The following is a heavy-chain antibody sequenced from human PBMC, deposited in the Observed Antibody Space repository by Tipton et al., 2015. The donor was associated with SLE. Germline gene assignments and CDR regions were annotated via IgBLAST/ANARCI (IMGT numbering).Heavy chain of an antibody. CDR2: IWYDGSNK. CDR3: AAHTGMAPFDY. J-gene: IGHJ4*02. V-gene: IGHV3-33*08. Sequence: SLRLSCAASGFTFSSYAMGWVRQAPGKGLEWVAVIWYDGSNKDYADSVKGRFTISRDNSKNTLYLQMNSLRAEDTAVYYCAAHTGMAPFDYWGQGTLVTVSS. CDR1: GFTFSSYA. D-gene: IGHD5-18*01.